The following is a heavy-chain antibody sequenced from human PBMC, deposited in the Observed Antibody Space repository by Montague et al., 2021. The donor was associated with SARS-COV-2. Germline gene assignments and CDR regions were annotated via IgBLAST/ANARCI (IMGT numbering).Heavy chain of an antibody. V-gene: IGHV4-59*01. CDR3: ARGGATYYYDTSGYVNAFDT. J-gene: IGHJ3*02. Sequence: SETLSLTCTVSGDSISTYYWSWIRQPPGKGLEWIGYIYYNGYTNXNPSLKSRVTISVDTSKNQFSLRLSSVTAPDTAVYFCARGGATYYYDTSGYVNAFDTWGQGTMVTVSS. CDR2: IYYNGYT. D-gene: IGHD3-22*01. CDR1: GDSISTYY.